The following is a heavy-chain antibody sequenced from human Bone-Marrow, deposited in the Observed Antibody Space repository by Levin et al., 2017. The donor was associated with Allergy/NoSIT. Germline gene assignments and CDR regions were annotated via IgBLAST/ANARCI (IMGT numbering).Heavy chain of an antibody. V-gene: IGHV3-21*06. CDR1: GFTISTYC. CDR2: ISYSSTYI. D-gene: IGHD1-26*01. Sequence: GGSLRLSCVASGFTISTYCMNWVRQAPGKGLEWVSSISYSSTYIYDADSVKGRFTISRDDAKNSLYLQMNSLRAEDTAVYYCSISTGIGNYYFDYWGPGTLVTVSS. CDR3: SISTGIGNYYFDY. J-gene: IGHJ4*02.